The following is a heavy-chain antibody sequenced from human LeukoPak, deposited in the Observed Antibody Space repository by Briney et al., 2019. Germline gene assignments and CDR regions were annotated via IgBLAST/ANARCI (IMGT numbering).Heavy chain of an antibody. CDR2: ISGGGTVT. CDR1: GFIFSDHY. Sequence: PGESLRLSCAASGFIFSDHYMTWIRQAPGKGLEWVSYISGGGTVTNYADSVKGRFTISRDNAKNSLYLQMNNLRAEDTAVYYCARGIDEWLYLNYWGQGALVTVSS. V-gene: IGHV3-11*03. CDR3: ARGIDEWLYLNY. J-gene: IGHJ4*02. D-gene: IGHD3-3*01.